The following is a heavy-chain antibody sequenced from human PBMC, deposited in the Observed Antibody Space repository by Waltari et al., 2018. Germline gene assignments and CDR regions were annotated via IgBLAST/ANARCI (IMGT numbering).Heavy chain of an antibody. J-gene: IGHJ4*02. CDR2: IYHGGST. CDR3: AKYSGYDFDY. D-gene: IGHD5-12*01. Sequence: QVQLQESGPGLGQPSETLSRTCPASCYPISSGYYWGWIRQPPGKVLEWIGSIYHGGSTYYKQSHKSRVTISVDTSKNQFSLKLSYMTAADTAVYYCAKYSGYDFDYWGQGTLVTVSS. CDR1: CYPISSGYY. V-gene: IGHV4-38-2*01.